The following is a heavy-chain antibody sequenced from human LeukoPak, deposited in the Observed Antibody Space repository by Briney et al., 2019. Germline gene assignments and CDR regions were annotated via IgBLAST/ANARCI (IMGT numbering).Heavy chain of an antibody. CDR2: IYPGDSVI. J-gene: IGHJ4*02. CDR3: ARFTMGKNFDY. D-gene: IGHD7-27*01. V-gene: IGHV5-51*01. CDR1: GYSFTSYW. Sequence: GESLKISCKGSGYSFTSYWIGWVRQMPGKALEWMGIIYPGDSVIRYSPSFQGQVTISADKSISTAYLQWSSLKASDTAMYYCARFTMGKNFDYWGQGTLVTVSS.